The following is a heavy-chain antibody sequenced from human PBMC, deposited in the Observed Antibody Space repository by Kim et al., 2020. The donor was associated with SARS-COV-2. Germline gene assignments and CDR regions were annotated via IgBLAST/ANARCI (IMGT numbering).Heavy chain of an antibody. J-gene: IGHJ4*02. CDR2: ISSSSSTI. CDR3: ARDPYCSSTSCYLFLFDY. D-gene: IGHD2-2*01. V-gene: IGHV3-48*04. Sequence: GGSLRLSCAASGFTFSSYSMNWVRQAPGKGLEWVSYISSSSSTIYYADSVKGRFTISRDNAKNSLYLQMNSLRAEDTAVYYCARDPYCSSTSCYLFLFDYWGQGTLVTVSS. CDR1: GFTFSSYS.